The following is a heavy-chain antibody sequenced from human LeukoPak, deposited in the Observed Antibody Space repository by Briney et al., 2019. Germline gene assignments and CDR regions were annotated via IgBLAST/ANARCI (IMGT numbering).Heavy chain of an antibody. CDR2: KSYDGSNK. CDR1: GFTSSSYG. CDR3: ARVPTALVGGAFDY. D-gene: IGHD1-26*01. J-gene: IGHJ4*02. Sequence: GGSLRLSCAASGFTSSSYGMHWVRQAPGKGLEWVAVKSYDGSNKYNEDSVKGRFTISRDNSKNTLYLQMNSLRAEDTAVYYCARVPTALVGGAFDYWGQGTLVTVSS. V-gene: IGHV3-30*03.